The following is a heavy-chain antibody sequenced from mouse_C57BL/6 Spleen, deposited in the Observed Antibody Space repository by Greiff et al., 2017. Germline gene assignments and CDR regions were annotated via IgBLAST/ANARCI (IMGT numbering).Heavy chain of an antibody. CDR3: ARRGSGAWFAY. CDR2: IDPSDSYT. CDR1: GYTFTSYW. Sequence: QVQLKQPGAELVMPGASVKLSCKASGYTFTSYWMHWVKQRPGPGLAWIGEIDPSDSYTNYNQKFKGKSTLTVDKSSSTAYMQLSSLTSEDSAVYYCARRGSGAWFAYWGQGTLVTVSA. V-gene: IGHV1-69*01. D-gene: IGHD3-1*01. J-gene: IGHJ3*01.